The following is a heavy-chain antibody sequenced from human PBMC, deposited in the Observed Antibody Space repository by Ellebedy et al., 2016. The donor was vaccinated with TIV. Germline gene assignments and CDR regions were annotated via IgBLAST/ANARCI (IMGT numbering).Heavy chain of an antibody. CDR3: ATQGPSGFDY. J-gene: IGHJ4*02. CDR2: MNPNSGNT. CDR1: GSTFTSYE. V-gene: IGHV1-8*01. Sequence: AASVKVSCKASGSTFTSYEINWVRQATGQGLEWMGWMNPNSGNTGYEHKLQGRVPLTRNTSISTAYMELSSLRSEDTAVYYIATQGPSGFDYWGQGTLVTVSS. D-gene: IGHD2-15*01.